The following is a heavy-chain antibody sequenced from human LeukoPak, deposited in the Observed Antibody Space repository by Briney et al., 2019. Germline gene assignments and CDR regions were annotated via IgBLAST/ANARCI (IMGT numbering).Heavy chain of an antibody. V-gene: IGHV1-69*04. CDR3: VSREFGRPGNDYGDVDY. CDR2: IIPILGIA. D-gene: IGHD4-17*01. CDR1: GGTFSSYA. J-gene: IGHJ4*02. Sequence: ASVKVSCKASGGTFSSYAISWVRQAPGQGLEWMGRIIPILGIANYAQKFQGRVTITADKSTSTAYMELSSLRSEDTAVYYCVSREFGRPGNDYGDVDYWGQGTLVTVSS.